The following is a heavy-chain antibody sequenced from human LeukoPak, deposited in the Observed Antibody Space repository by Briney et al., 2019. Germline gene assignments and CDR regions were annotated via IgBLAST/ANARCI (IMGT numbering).Heavy chain of an antibody. CDR3: ALNYYGSGSYYRWFDP. CDR2: ISAYNGNT. Sequence: GASVKVSCKASGYTFTSYGISWVRQAPGQGLEWMGWISAYNGNTNYAQKLQGRVTMTTDTSTSTAYMELRSLRSDDTAVYYCALNYYGSGSYYRWFDPWGQGTLVTVSS. V-gene: IGHV1-18*01. CDR1: GYTFTSYG. D-gene: IGHD3-10*01. J-gene: IGHJ5*02.